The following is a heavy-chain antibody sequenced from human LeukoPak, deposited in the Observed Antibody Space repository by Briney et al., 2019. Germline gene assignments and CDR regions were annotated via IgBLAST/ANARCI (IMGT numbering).Heavy chain of an antibody. D-gene: IGHD5-18*01. J-gene: IGHJ6*02. V-gene: IGHV1-18*01. CDR2: ISAYNGNT. CDR1: GYTFTSYG. Sequence: ASVKVSCKASGYTFTSYGISWVRQAPGQGLEWMGWISAYNGNTNYAQKLQGRVTMTTDTSTSTAYMELRSLRSDDTAVYYCARGQYSYGVYYYYGMDVRGQGTTVTVSS. CDR3: ARGQYSYGVYYYYGMDV.